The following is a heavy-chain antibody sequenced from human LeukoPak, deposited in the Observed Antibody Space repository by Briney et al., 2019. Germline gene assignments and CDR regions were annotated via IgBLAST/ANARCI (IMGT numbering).Heavy chain of an antibody. V-gene: IGHV3-33*06. CDR1: GFTFSKFG. J-gene: IGHJ4*02. CDR3: AKDWSLGYGCLDY. Sequence: GGSLRLSCAASGFTFSKFGMHWVRQTPGKGLEWVALVWNDGSKNYYADSVKGRFTISRDNSKDTLYLLLNSLRAEDTAVYYCAKDWSLGYGCLDYWGQGTLDTVSS. CDR2: VWNDGSKN. D-gene: IGHD5-12*01.